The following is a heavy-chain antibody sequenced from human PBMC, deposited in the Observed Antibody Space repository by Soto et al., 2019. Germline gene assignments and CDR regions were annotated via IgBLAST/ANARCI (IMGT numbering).Heavy chain of an antibody. CDR2: IYYSGST. J-gene: IGHJ4*02. CDR3: ASAPYGDLYYFDY. Sequence: SETLSLTCTVSGGSISSYYWSWIRQPPGKGLEWIGYIYYSGSTNYNPSLKSRVTISVDTSKNQFSLKLSSVTAADTAVYYCASAPYGDLYYFDYWGQGTLVTVSS. V-gene: IGHV4-59*08. CDR1: GGSISSYY. D-gene: IGHD4-17*01.